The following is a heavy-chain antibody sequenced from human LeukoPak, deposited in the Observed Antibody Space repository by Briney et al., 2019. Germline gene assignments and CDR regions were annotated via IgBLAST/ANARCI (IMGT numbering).Heavy chain of an antibody. CDR1: GGTFSSYA. Sequence: GSSVKVSCKASGGTFSSYAISWVRQAPGQGLEWMGGIIPIFGTANYAQKFQGRVTITTDDSTSTAHMALSSPRSEDTDVYYCARDGGRGGAPFDYWGQGTLVTVSS. D-gene: IGHD3-16*01. J-gene: IGHJ4*02. V-gene: IGHV1-69*05. CDR2: IIPIFGTA. CDR3: ARDGGRGGAPFDY.